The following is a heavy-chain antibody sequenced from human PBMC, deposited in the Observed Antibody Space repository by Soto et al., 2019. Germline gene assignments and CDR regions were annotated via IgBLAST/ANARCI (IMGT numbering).Heavy chain of an antibody. V-gene: IGHV4-39*01. CDR3: ARHREWGTDPRYYYGMDV. CDR2: IYYSGST. Sequence: QLQLQESGPGLVKPSETLSLTCTVSGGSISSSSYYWGWIRQPPGKGLEWIGSIYYSGSTYYNPSIKSRDTISVDRSNNQSPLKLNSVTAADTAVYYCARHREWGTDPRYYYGMDVWGQGTTVTVSS. D-gene: IGHD1-26*01. J-gene: IGHJ6*02. CDR1: GGSISSSSYY.